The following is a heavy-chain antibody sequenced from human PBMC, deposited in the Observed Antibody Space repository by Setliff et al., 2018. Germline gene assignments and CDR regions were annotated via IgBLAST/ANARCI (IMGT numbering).Heavy chain of an antibody. CDR1: GYTLTELS. Sequence: SCKVSGYTLTELSMHWVRQAPGKGLEWVSCISGSSSYIYYAGSVKGRFTISRDNSKSTLYLQMNSLRAEDTAVYYCARDWRDYGAMGYWGQGTLVTVSS. V-gene: IGHV3-21*04. CDR3: ARDWRDYGAMGY. CDR2: ISGSSSYI. J-gene: IGHJ4*02. D-gene: IGHD4-17*01.